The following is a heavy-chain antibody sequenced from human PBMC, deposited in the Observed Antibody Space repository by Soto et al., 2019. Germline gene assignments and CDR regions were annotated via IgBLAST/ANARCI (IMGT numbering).Heavy chain of an antibody. CDR1: GFSLTTSGVG. V-gene: IGHV2-5*02. CDR2: IYWDDDK. Sequence: QITLRESGPPRVRPTQPLTLTCDFSGFSLTTSGVGVAWIRQPPGKAPEWLAVIYWDDDKRYSPTLKSRLTLTKDTSKTQVVLTMTNMDPVDTGTYYCAHRALYSGSYLAGGYFAPWGQGTPVTVSS. J-gene: IGHJ5*02. D-gene: IGHD1-26*01. CDR3: AHRALYSGSYLAGGYFAP.